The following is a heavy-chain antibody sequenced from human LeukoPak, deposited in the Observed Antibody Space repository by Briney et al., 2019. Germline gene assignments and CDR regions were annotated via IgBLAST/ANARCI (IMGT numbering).Heavy chain of an antibody. CDR2: IRNDETEI. Sequence: PGGSLRLSCAASGFTFSDYYMSWIRQAPGKGLEWVSFIRNDETEIHYADFAKGRFTISRDRSENSVFLQMNSLRPDDTAVYYCAKDGGRYRFDYWGQGTMVTVSS. J-gene: IGHJ4*02. CDR1: GFTFSDYY. D-gene: IGHD3-16*02. V-gene: IGHV3-30*02. CDR3: AKDGGRYRFDY.